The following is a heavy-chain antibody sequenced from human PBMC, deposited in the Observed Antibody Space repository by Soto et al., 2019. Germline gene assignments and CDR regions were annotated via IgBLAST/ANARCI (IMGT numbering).Heavy chain of an antibody. V-gene: IGHV3-23*01. J-gene: IGHJ4*02. Sequence: LRLAERGVGNAFSIYPVRWLRNNQGKGLQWVSLISDSGGSTYYANSVKGRFTISRDNSKNTLYLQMNSLRADDTAVYYCAKSKLGPSTAMGEWGQGTLVTVSS. CDR3: AKSKLGPSTAMGE. CDR2: ISDSGGST. CDR1: GNAFSIYP. D-gene: IGHD5-18*01.